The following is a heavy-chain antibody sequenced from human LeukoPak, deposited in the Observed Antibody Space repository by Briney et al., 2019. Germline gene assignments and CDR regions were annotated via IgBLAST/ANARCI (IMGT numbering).Heavy chain of an antibody. CDR2: IGYTGDST. Sequence: GGSLRLSRAAAGFTFSSYAMNWVRQAPGKGLEWVSGIGYTGDSTFYADSVKGRFTVSRDSSKNTLFLHMNSLRAEDTALYYCAKSPTVDAAFDIWGQGTMVTVSS. D-gene: IGHD4-23*01. CDR3: AKSPTVDAAFDI. CDR1: GFTFSSYA. V-gene: IGHV3-23*01. J-gene: IGHJ3*02.